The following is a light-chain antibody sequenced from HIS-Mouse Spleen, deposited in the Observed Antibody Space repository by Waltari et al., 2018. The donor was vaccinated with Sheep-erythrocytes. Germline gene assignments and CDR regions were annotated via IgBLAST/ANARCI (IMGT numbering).Light chain of an antibody. J-gene: IGLJ2*01. CDR3: CSYAGSSTLV. Sequence: QSALTQPASVSGSPGQSITISCTGTSSDVGSYNLVSWYQQHPGKAPKLMIYEGSKRPSGVSNRLPGSKSGNTASLTISGCQAEDEADYYCCSYAGSSTLVFGGGTKLTVL. CDR1: SSDVGSYNL. CDR2: EGS. V-gene: IGLV2-23*01.